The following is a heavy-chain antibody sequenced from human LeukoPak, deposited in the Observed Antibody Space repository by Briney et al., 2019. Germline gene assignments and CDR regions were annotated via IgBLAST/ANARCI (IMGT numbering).Heavy chain of an antibody. Sequence: TTSETLSLTCTVSGGSISSYYWSWIRQPPGKGLEWIGYIYYSGSTNYNPSLKSRVTISVDTSKNQFSLKLSSVTAADTAVYYCARRYYYDSSGYYYHYDYWGQGTLVTVSS. D-gene: IGHD3-22*01. CDR3: ARRYYYDSSGYYYHYDY. V-gene: IGHV4-59*08. J-gene: IGHJ4*02. CDR2: IYYSGST. CDR1: GGSISSYY.